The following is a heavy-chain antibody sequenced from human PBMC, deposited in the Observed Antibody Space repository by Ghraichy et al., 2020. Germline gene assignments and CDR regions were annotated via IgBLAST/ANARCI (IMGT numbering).Heavy chain of an antibody. CDR3: ARGALDDFWSGYSEDYYYGMDV. V-gene: IGHV1-69*13. Sequence: SVKVSCKASGGTFSSYAISWVRQAPGQGLEWMGGIIPIFGTANYAQKFQGRVTITADESTSTAYMELSSLRSEDTAVYYCARGALDDFWSGYSEDYYYGMDVWGQGTTVTVSS. D-gene: IGHD3-3*01. J-gene: IGHJ6*02. CDR2: IIPIFGTA. CDR1: GGTFSSYA.